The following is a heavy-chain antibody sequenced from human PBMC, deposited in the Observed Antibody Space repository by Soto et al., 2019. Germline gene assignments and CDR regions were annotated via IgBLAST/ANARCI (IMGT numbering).Heavy chain of an antibody. J-gene: IGHJ4*02. CDR3: ANGYSSSYFDY. D-gene: IGHD6-19*01. Sequence: QLQLQESGPGLVKPSETLSLTCTVSGGSISSSSYYWGWIRQPPGKGLEWIGSIYYSGSTYYNPSLKSRVTISVDTSKNQFSLKLSSVTAADTAVYYCANGYSSSYFDYWGQGTLVTVSS. CDR2: IYYSGST. CDR1: GGSISSSSYY. V-gene: IGHV4-39*01.